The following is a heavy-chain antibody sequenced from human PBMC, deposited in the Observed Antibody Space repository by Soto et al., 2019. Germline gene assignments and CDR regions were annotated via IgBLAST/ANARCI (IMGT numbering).Heavy chain of an antibody. Sequence: KPSETLSLTCTVSGGSISSYYWSWIRQPPGKGLEWIGYIYYSGSTNYNPSLKSRVTISVDTSKNQFSLKLSSVTAADTAVYYCARRYGYRFDYWGQGTLVNVSS. CDR2: IYYSGST. D-gene: IGHD1-1*01. V-gene: IGHV4-59*08. J-gene: IGHJ4*02. CDR1: GGSISSYY. CDR3: ARRYGYRFDY.